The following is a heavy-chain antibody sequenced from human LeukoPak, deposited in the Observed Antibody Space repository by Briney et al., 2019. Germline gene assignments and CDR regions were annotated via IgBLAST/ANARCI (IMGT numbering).Heavy chain of an antibody. CDR2: INHSGST. CDR1: GGSISSYY. CDR3: ASGRQLLIYYFDY. Sequence: PSETLSLTCTVSGGSISSYYWSWIRQPPGKGLEWIGEINHSGSTNYNPSLKSRVTISVDTSKNQFSLKLSSVTAADTAVYYCASGRQLLIYYFDYWGQGTLVTVSS. D-gene: IGHD1-26*01. J-gene: IGHJ4*02. V-gene: IGHV4-34*01.